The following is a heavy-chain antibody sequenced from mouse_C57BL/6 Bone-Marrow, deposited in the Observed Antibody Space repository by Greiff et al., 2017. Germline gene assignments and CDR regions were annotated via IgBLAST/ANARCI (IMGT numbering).Heavy chain of an antibody. V-gene: IGHV1-80*01. Sequence: LMEPGASVKISCKASGYAFSSYWMNWVKQRPGKGLEWIGQIYPGDGDTNYNGKFKGKATLTADKSSSTAYMQLSSLTSEDSAVYFCARPYSNSAWFAYWGQGTLVTVSA. J-gene: IGHJ3*01. CDR3: ARPYSNSAWFAY. CDR1: GYAFSSYW. CDR2: IYPGDGDT. D-gene: IGHD2-5*01.